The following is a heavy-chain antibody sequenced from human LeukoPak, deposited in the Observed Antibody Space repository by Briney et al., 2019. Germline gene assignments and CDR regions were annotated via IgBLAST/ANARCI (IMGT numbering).Heavy chain of an antibody. CDR3: ATGPDYYNSSSYYPYY. CDR1: GGSISSSNW. J-gene: IGHJ4*02. D-gene: IGHD3-22*01. CDR2: IYHSGST. Sequence: SETLSLTCAVSGGSISSSNWWSWVRQPPGKGLEWIGEIYHSGSTNYNPSLKSRVTISVDTSKNQFSLKMNSVTAADTAVYYCATGPDYYNSSSYYPYYWGQGTLVTVSS. V-gene: IGHV4-4*02.